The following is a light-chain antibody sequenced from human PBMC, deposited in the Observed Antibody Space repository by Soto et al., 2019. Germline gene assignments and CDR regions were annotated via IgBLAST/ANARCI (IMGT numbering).Light chain of an antibody. CDR1: QSVSSSY. Sequence: IVLTQSPGTLSLSPGERATLSCRASQSVSSSYLAWYQQKPGQAPRLLIYGASSRATGIPDRFSGSGSGTDFTLTISRLEPEDFAVYYCQQYGSSPQTFGPGTKVD. V-gene: IGKV3-20*01. CDR3: QQYGSSPQT. J-gene: IGKJ3*01. CDR2: GAS.